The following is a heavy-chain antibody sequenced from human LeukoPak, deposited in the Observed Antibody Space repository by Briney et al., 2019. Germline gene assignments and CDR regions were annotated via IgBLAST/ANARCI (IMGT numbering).Heavy chain of an antibody. Sequence: PSETLSLTYAVYGDSFSGHYWSWIRQPPGKGLEWIGEITDGGRTSYGPSLKSRATISIVPSQSQFSLQLDSVTAADTAIYYCVRRTRVAMPNALDLISDFWGQGTLVTVSS. CDR2: ITDGGRT. J-gene: IGHJ4*02. V-gene: IGHV4-34*01. D-gene: IGHD2-2*01. CDR3: VRRTRVAMPNALDLISDF. CDR1: GDSFSGHY.